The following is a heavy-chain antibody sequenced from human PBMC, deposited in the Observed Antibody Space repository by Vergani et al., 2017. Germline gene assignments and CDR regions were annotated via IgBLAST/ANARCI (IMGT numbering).Heavy chain of an antibody. J-gene: IGHJ4*02. V-gene: IGHV3-23*04. CDR2: ISGSGGST. CDR1: GFTFSSFA. Sequence: EVQLVESGGDFVQPGGSLTLSCAASGFTFSSFAMSWVRQAPGKGLEWVSAISGSGGSTYYADSVKGRFTISRDNSKNTLYLQMNSLRAEDTAVYYCAKIAYSSSWLYDYWGQGTLVTVSS. CDR3: AKIAYSSSWLYDY. D-gene: IGHD6-13*01.